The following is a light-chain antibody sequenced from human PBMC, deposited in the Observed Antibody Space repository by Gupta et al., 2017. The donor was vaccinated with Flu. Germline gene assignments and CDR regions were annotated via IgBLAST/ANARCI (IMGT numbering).Light chain of an antibody. CDR1: QSISNS. CDR2: DAS. CDR3: QQYNNWPPQT. Sequence: EVVMTQSPAALSVSPGERVTLSCRASQSISNSLAWYQQKPGQGPRLLIYDASTRATGVPARFSGSGYGTELTLIISSRQSEDFAVYYCQQYNNWPPQTFGQGTKVEIK. J-gene: IGKJ1*01. V-gene: IGKV3-15*01.